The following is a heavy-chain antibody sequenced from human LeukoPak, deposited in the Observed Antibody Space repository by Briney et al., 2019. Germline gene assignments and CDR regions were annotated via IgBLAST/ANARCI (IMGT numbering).Heavy chain of an antibody. Sequence: PGGSLRLSCAASGFTFSNYAMNWVRQAPGKGLGWVSAISGSGGRTYYAASVKGRFTISRDNSKNTLYLQMNSLRAEGTAVYYCRYFLPHFDYWGQGTLVTVSS. CDR2: ISGSGGRT. D-gene: IGHD2/OR15-2a*01. V-gene: IGHV3-23*01. CDR3: RYFLPHFDY. J-gene: IGHJ4*02. CDR1: GFTFSNYA.